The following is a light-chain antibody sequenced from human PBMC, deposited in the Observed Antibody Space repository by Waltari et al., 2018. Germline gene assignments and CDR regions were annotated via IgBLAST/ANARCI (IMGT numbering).Light chain of an antibody. CDR2: GAS. CDR3: QQYKNWPWT. V-gene: IGKV3-15*01. CDR1: QSVSSN. Sequence: EIVMTQSPGTLSVSPGESATLSCRASQSVSSNLAWYQQRPGQAPRLLISGASTGASGVPARFSGSGSGTEFSLTISSLQSEDFAVYVCQQYKNWPWTFGQGTKVEIK. J-gene: IGKJ1*01.